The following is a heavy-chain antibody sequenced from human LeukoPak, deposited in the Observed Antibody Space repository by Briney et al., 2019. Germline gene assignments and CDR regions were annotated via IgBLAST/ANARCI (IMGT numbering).Heavy chain of an antibody. V-gene: IGHV4-34*01. J-gene: IGHJ6*03. CDR2: INHSGST. CDR3: ARGSRDSSGYYYYYYMDV. Sequence: SETLSLTCAVYGGSFSGYYWSWIRQPPGKRLEWIGEINHSGSTNYNPSLKSRVTISVDTSKNQFSLKLSSVTAADTAVYYCARGSRDSSGYYYYYYMDVWGKGTTVTVSS. CDR1: GGSFSGYY. D-gene: IGHD3-22*01.